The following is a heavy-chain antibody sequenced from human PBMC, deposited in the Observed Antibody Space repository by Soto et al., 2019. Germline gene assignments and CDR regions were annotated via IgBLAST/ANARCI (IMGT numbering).Heavy chain of an antibody. Sequence: QVQLVQSGAEVQNPGSSVNVSCKASGDTPSTYAISWVRQAPGQGLEWMGGIIPILGTPNYAQRFQGRITIYADTSTRTTYMELNSVTSDDTAVFYCAILGLDVDAWGQGTLVIVSS. V-gene: IGHV1-69*14. J-gene: IGHJ5*02. CDR2: IIPILGTP. D-gene: IGHD3-16*01. CDR3: AILGLDVDA. CDR1: GDTPSTYA.